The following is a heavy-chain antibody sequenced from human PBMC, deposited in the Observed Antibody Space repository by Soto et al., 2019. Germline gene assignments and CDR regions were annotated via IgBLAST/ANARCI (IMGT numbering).Heavy chain of an antibody. D-gene: IGHD3-10*01. CDR1: GFTFSSYG. CDR2: ISYDGSNK. J-gene: IGHJ6*02. V-gene: IGHV3-30*18. Sequence: GGSLRLSCAASGFTFSSYGMRWVRQAPGKGLEWVAVISYDGSNKYYADSVKGRFTISRDNSKNTLYLQMNSLRAEDTAVYYCAKEGHYYGSGSYYNTESNYYYYYGMDVWGQGTTVTVSS. CDR3: AKEGHYYGSGSYYNTESNYYYYYGMDV.